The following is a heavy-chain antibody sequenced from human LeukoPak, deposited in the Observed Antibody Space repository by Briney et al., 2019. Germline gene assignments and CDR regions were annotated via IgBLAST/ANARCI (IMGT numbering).Heavy chain of an antibody. CDR2: MNPNSGNT. V-gene: IGHV1-8*01. CDR3: ATYFQWLDAFDI. Sequence: GASVKVSCKASGYTFTSYDINWVRQATGQGLEWMGWMNPNSGNTGYAQKFQGRVTMTRNTSISTAYMELSSLRSEDTALYYCATYFQWLDAFDIWGQGTMVSVSS. J-gene: IGHJ3*02. D-gene: IGHD5-12*01. CDR1: GYTFTSYD.